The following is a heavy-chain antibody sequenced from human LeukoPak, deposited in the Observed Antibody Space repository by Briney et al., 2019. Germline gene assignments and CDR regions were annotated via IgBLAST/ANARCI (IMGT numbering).Heavy chain of an antibody. Sequence: SETLSLTCTVSGGSISSGGYYWSWIRQPPGKGLEWIGYIYHSGSTYYNPSLKSRVTISVDRSKNQFSLKLSSVTAADTAVYFCARGISLIIIVYQNDAFEIRGQGTMVTVSS. J-gene: IGHJ3*02. V-gene: IGHV4-30-2*01. CDR3: ARGISLIIIVYQNDAFEI. CDR2: IYHSGST. CDR1: GGSISSGGYY. D-gene: IGHD2-15*01.